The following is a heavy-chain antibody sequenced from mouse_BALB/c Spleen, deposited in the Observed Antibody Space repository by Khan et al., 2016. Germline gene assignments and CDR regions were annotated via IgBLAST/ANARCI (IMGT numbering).Heavy chain of an antibody. CDR3: ARWLRRGCWYFDV. J-gene: IGHJ1*01. V-gene: IGHV9-2-1*01. CDR2: INTETGEP. Sequence: QIQLVQSGPELKKSGETVKISCKASGYTFTDYSMHWVKQAPGKGLKWMGWINTETGEPTYADDFKGRFAFSLETSASTAYLQINNLKNEDTATYFCARWLRRGCWYFDVWGAGTTVTVSS. CDR1: GYTFTDYS. D-gene: IGHD2-2*01.